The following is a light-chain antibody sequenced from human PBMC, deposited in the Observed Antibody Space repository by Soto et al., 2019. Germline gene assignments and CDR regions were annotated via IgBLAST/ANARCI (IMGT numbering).Light chain of an antibody. CDR2: DAS. V-gene: IGKV1-5*01. CDR3: QQYNTYST. CDR1: QSISRW. Sequence: DIQMTQSPCTLSASAGGRGTITCRASQSISRWLAWYQQKPGKAPQALIYDASSLKSGVPSRFSGNGSGTEFTLTISSLQPDDFATYYCQQYNTYSTVGQGTQLEIK. J-gene: IGKJ5*01.